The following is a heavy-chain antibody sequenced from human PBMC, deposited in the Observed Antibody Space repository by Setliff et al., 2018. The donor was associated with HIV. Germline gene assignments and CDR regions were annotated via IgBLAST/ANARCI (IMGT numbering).Heavy chain of an antibody. CDR1: GGSISSGGYY. Sequence: SETLSLTCTVSGGSISSGGYYWSWIRQPAGKGLEWIGHIYTSGSTKYNPSLKGRVTISVDTSKNQFSLNLSSVTAADTAFYYCATFSPRDAFDSWG. D-gene: IGHD3-16*01. CDR3: ATFSPRDAFDS. J-gene: IGHJ3*02. V-gene: IGHV4-61*09. CDR2: IYTSGST.